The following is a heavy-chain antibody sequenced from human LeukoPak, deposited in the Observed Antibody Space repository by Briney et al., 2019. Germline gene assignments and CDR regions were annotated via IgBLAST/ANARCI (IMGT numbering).Heavy chain of an antibody. J-gene: IGHJ6*02. D-gene: IGHD6-6*01. Sequence: PSETLSLTCTVSGVSISSYYWSWIRQPAGKGLEWIGRIYTSGSTNYNPSLKSRVTMSVDTSKNQFSLKLSSVTAADTAVYYCARDMRSSSFYYYYGMDVWGQGTTVTVSS. CDR3: ARDMRSSSFYYYYGMDV. CDR1: GVSISSYY. CDR2: IYTSGST. V-gene: IGHV4-4*07.